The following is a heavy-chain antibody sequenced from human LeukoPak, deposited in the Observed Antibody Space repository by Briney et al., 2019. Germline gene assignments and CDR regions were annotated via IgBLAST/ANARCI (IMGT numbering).Heavy chain of an antibody. CDR1: GGSIRPYY. D-gene: IGHD3-22*01. J-gene: IGHJ3*01. V-gene: IGHV4-59*01. Sequence: SETLSLTCTVSGGSIRPYYWSWIRQAPGKGLEWIGYIYHTGSTTYNPSLKSRVTISVDKSKNQFSLKLSSVTAADTAVYYCAREARYYDTSGYYAFDVWGQGTVVTVSP. CDR2: IYHTGST. CDR3: AREARYYDTSGYYAFDV.